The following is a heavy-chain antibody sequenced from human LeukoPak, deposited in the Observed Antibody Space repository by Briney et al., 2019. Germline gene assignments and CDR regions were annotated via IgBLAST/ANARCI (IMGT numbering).Heavy chain of an antibody. V-gene: IGHV3-64*01. J-gene: IGHJ3*01. CDR3: ARVGTGGTYLPWGAFDL. Sequence: GGSLRLSCAASGFTFSSYAMHCVRQAPGEGREYVSLISSNGASTYYANSVKGRFTISRDNSKNTMYLHMGSLSTEDMAVYFCARVGTGGTYLPWGAFDLWGQGTMVTVSS. CDR1: GFTFSSYA. CDR2: ISSNGAST. D-gene: IGHD1-26*01.